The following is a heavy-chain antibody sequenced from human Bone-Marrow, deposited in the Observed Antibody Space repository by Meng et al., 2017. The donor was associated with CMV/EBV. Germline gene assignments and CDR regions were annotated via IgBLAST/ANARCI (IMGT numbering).Heavy chain of an antibody. J-gene: IGHJ2*01. CDR2: TYDGVRDS. Sequence: GESLKISCAASGFSFTSFGMNWVRQIPGKGLQWIANTYDGVRDSRYADSVKGRFTISRDNTKYMLYLQMNSLRVEDTAIYYCARGRPYVKEGLGEWYLDLWGRGTLVTVSS. CDR3: ARGRPYVKEGLGEWYLDL. V-gene: IGHV3-23*03. D-gene: IGHD2-8*01. CDR1: GFSFTSFG.